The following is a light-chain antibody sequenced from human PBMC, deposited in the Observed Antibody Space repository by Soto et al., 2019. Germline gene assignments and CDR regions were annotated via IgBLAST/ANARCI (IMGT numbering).Light chain of an antibody. J-gene: IGLJ2*01. CDR2: DVS. Sequence: QSALTKPASVSGSPGQSITISCTGTSSDVGGYNYVSWYQQHPGKAPKLMIYDVSNRPSGVSNRFSGSKSGNTASLTISGLQAEDEADYYCSSYTSISTPHVVFGGGTKLTVL. CDR3: SSYTSISTPHVV. V-gene: IGLV2-14*01. CDR1: SSDVGGYNY.